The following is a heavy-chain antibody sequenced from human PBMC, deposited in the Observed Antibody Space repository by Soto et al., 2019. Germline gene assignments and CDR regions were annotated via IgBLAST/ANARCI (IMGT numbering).Heavy chain of an antibody. CDR1: GGSFSGYL. J-gene: IGHJ6*02. CDR2: INHSGST. D-gene: IGHD6-19*01. V-gene: IGHV4-34*01. Sequence: QVQLQQWGAGLLKPSETLSLTCAVYGGSFSGYLWSWIRQPPGKGLEWIGEINHSGSTNYNPSLESRVTISVDTSKNQFSLKLSSVTAADTAVYYCASRYSSGFYGMDVWGQGTTDTVSS. CDR3: ASRYSSGFYGMDV.